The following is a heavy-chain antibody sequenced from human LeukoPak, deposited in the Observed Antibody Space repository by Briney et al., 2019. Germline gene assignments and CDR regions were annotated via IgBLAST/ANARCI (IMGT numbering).Heavy chain of an antibody. J-gene: IGHJ1*01. D-gene: IGHD3-22*01. CDR3: ARDYYDSSGYLVYFQH. CDR2: ISSSGSTI. V-gene: IGHV3-48*03. CDR1: GFTFSSYE. Sequence: GGSLRLSCAASGFTFSSYEMNWVRQAPGKGLEWVSYISSSGSTIYYADSVKGRFTISRDNAKNSLYLQMNSLRAEDTAVYYCARDYYDSSGYLVYFQHWGQGTLVTVSS.